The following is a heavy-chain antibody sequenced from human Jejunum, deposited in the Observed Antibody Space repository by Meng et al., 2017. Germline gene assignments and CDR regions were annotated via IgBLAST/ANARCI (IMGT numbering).Heavy chain of an antibody. CDR3: ARGLNGDYVY. CDR2: INPSDSRT. D-gene: IGHD4-17*01. Sequence: GQLGESGAEVKKPGASVKVSCKASGYTFTSYYIHWVRQAPGQGLEWMGMINPSDSRTIYAQKLQGRVTMTRDTSTTTVYMELSSLRSEDTAVFYCARGLNGDYVYWGQGTLVTVSS. CDR1: GYTFTSYY. J-gene: IGHJ4*02. V-gene: IGHV1-46*04.